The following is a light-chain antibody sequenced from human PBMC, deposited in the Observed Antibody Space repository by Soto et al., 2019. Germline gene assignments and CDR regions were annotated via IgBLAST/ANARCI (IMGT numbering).Light chain of an antibody. J-gene: IGKJ4*01. Sequence: ASQLTQSPYSLSASVGDRVTITCRASQGISSALAWYQQKPGKAPKLLIYDASSLESGVPSRFSGSGSGTDFTLTISSLPPEDFATDYCQQFNSDPSTFGGGTKVESK. CDR3: QQFNSDPST. CDR2: DAS. CDR1: QGISSA. V-gene: IGKV1-13*02.